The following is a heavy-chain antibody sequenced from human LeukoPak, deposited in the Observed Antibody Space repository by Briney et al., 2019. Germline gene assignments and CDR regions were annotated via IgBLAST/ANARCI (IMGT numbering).Heavy chain of an antibody. Sequence: ASVKVSCKASGGTFSSYAISWVRQAPGQGLEWMGGIIPIFGTANYAQKFQGGVTITADKSTSTAYMELSSLRSEDTAVYYCARVKLGYCSGGSCSTYYYYYMDVWGKGTTVTISS. D-gene: IGHD2-15*01. CDR3: ARVKLGYCSGGSCSTYYYYYMDV. J-gene: IGHJ6*03. V-gene: IGHV1-69*06. CDR1: GGTFSSYA. CDR2: IIPIFGTA.